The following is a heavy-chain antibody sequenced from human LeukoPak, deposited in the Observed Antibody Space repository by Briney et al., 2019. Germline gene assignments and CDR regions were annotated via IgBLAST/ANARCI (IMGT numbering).Heavy chain of an antibody. Sequence: PSETLSLTCTVSGDFITAYYWGWIRQPPGKGLEWIGSIYYSGSTYYNPSLKSRVTISVDTSKNQFSLKLSSVTAADTAVYYCASRTIMITFGGVIADWGQGTLVTASS. D-gene: IGHD3-16*02. V-gene: IGHV4-39*07. CDR1: GDFITAYY. J-gene: IGHJ4*02. CDR2: IYYSGST. CDR3: ASRTIMITFGGVIAD.